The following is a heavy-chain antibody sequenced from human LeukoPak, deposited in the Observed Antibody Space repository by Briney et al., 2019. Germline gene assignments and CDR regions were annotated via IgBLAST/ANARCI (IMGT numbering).Heavy chain of an antibody. CDR3: CDGMDV. J-gene: IGHJ6*02. CDR1: GFIFRNYY. Sequence: AGGSLRLSCAASGFIFRNYYMSWVRQAPGKGLEWVSAINGSGNSTYYADSVHGRFTISRDNSKNTLYLQMNSLRAEDTAVYYCCDGMDVWGQGTTVAVSS. CDR2: INGSGNST. V-gene: IGHV3-23*01.